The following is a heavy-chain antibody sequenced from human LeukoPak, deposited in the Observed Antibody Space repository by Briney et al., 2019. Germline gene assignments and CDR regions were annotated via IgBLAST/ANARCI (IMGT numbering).Heavy chain of an antibody. J-gene: IGHJ4*02. D-gene: IGHD3-22*01. CDR3: ATDPVTRYYDSSGYDDY. CDR1: GYTLTELS. V-gene: IGHV1-24*01. Sequence: GASVKVSCKVSGYTLTELSMHWVRQAPGKGLEWMGGFDPEDGETIYAQKFQGRVTMAEDTSTDTAYMELSSLRSEDTAVYYCATDPVTRYYDSSGYDDYWGQGTLVTVSS. CDR2: FDPEDGET.